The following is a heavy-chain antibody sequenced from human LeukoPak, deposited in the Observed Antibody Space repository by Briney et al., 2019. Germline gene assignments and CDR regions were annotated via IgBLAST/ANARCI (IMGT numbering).Heavy chain of an antibody. Sequence: SETLSLTCTVSGGSISSSSYYWSWIRQPPGKGLEWIGEINHSGSTNYNPSLKSRVTISVDTSKNQFSLKLRYVTAADTAVYYCARVPIAVAGSGWFDPWGQGTLVTVSS. V-gene: IGHV4-39*07. CDR3: ARVPIAVAGSGWFDP. CDR2: INHSGST. CDR1: GGSISSSSYY. D-gene: IGHD6-19*01. J-gene: IGHJ5*02.